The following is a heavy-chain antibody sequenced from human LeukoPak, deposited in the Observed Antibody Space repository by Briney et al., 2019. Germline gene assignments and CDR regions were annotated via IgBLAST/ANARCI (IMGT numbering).Heavy chain of an antibody. Sequence: GGSLRLSCAASGFTFSSYAMSWVRQAPGKGLEWVSDISGGGSSTYYADSVKGRFTISRDNSRDTLYLQMNSLRAEDTAVYYCAKTIYDFWSGYARPEYSQHWSQGTLVTVSS. CDR1: GFTFSSYA. CDR3: AKTIYDFWSGYARPEYSQH. D-gene: IGHD3-3*01. V-gene: IGHV3-23*01. CDR2: ISGGGSST. J-gene: IGHJ1*01.